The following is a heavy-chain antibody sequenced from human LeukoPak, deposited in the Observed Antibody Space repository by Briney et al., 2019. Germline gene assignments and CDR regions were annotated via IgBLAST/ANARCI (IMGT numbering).Heavy chain of an antibody. V-gene: IGHV3-9*01. CDR3: ARDQDWNDRGGLDY. J-gene: IGHJ4*02. CDR1: GFTFSDYW. D-gene: IGHD1-1*01. Sequence: PGGSLRLSCAASGFTFSDYWMHWVRLAPGKGLEWDSGISWNSGSIGYVDSVKGRFTISRDNARNSLYLQMNSLKAEDTAVYYCARDQDWNDRGGLDYWGQGTLVTVSS. CDR2: ISWNSGSI.